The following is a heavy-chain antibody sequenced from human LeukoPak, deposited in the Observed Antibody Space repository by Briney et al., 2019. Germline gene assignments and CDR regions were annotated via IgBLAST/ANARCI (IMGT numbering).Heavy chain of an antibody. CDR3: AISRYSGTSLDY. V-gene: IGHV3-74*01. CDR2: INSDGGTT. D-gene: IGHD1-26*01. Sequence: PGGSLRLSCAASGFTFSSYWMHWVRQAPGKGLVWASRINSDGGTTTYADSVKGRFTISRDNAKSTLYLQMYSLRIEDTAVYYCAISRYSGTSLDYWGQGSLVTVPS. J-gene: IGHJ4*02. CDR1: GFTFSSYW.